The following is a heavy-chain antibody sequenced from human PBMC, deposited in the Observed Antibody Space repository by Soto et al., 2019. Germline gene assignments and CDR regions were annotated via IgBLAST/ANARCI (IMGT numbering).Heavy chain of an antibody. CDR2: IIPIFGTA. CDR3: ARDVSSSWRFYYYYGMDV. V-gene: IGHV1-69*13. J-gene: IGHJ6*02. CDR1: GGTFSSYA. D-gene: IGHD6-13*01. Sequence: SVKVSCKASGGTFSSYAISWVRQAPGQGLEWMGGIIPIFGTANYAQKFQGRVTITADESTSTAYMELRSLRSDDTAVYYCARDVSSSWRFYYYYGMDVWGQGTTVTVSS.